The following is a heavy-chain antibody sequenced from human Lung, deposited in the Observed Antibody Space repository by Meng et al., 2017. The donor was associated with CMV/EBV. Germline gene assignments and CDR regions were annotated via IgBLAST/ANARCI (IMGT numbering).Heavy chain of an antibody. CDR1: GFTFSSYS. CDR2: ISSSSSYI. J-gene: IGHJ4*02. D-gene: IGHD6-6*01. CDR3: APWIVSSSSGEGY. Sequence: GESXKISCAASGFTFSSYSMNWVRQAPGKGLEWVSSISSSSSYIYYADSVKGRFTISRDNDKNSLYLQMNSLRAEDTAVYYCAPWIVSSSSGEGYWGQGTLVTVSS. V-gene: IGHV3-21*01.